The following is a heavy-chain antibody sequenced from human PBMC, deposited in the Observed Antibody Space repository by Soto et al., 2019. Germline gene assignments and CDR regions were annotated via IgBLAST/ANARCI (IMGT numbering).Heavy chain of an antibody. V-gene: IGHV3-74*01. Sequence: EVQLVESGGDLIQPGGSLRISCEASGFTFSTSWMHWVRQTPGEGLAWVSRINSDGTTINYADSVKGRFTISRDNAKNTLYLQMNSLRADDTAVYYCTRAGCYRFDYWGQGTLVTVSS. CDR3: TRAGCYRFDY. J-gene: IGHJ4*02. D-gene: IGHD1-26*01. CDR2: INSDGTTI. CDR1: GFTFSTSW.